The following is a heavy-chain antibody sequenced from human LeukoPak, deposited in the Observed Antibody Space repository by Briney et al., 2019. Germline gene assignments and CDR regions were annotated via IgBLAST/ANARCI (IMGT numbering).Heavy chain of an antibody. D-gene: IGHD6-19*01. Sequence: KAGGSLRLSCAASGFPFSKYTMTWVRRAPGGGLEWVSLITSSSTYVESADSVKGRFTISRDNAKNSLSLQMNSLRADDTAVYYCARDFGWGGALDIWGQGTMVTVSS. CDR2: ITSSSTYV. CDR3: ARDFGWGGALDI. CDR1: GFPFSKYT. J-gene: IGHJ3*02. V-gene: IGHV3-21*01.